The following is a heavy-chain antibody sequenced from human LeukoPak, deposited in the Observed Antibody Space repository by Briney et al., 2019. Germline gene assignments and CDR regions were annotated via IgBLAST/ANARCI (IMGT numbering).Heavy chain of an antibody. CDR2: ISSSGSTI. CDR1: GFTFTDYY. CDR3: ARDRTYYYDSTPGY. D-gene: IGHD3-22*01. V-gene: IGHV3-11*01. Sequence: PGGSLRLSCAASGFTFTDYYMSWIRQAPGKGLEWVSYISSSGSTIYYADSVKGRFTISRDNAKNSLYLQMNSLRAEDTAVYYCARDRTYYYDSTPGYWGQGTLVTVSS. J-gene: IGHJ4*02.